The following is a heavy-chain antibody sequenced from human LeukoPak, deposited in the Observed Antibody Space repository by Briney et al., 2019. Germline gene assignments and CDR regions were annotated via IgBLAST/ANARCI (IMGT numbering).Heavy chain of an antibody. V-gene: IGHV3-23*01. CDR2: IVGTGTTT. CDR1: GFTISSNG. D-gene: IGHD3-9*01. J-gene: IGHJ4*02. CDR3: AKGKSYDNLHWLYR. Sequence: GGSLTLSCTASGFTISSNGMTWVRQAPGKGLEWVSSIVGTGTTTFYADSVKGRFTISRDNSKNTLFLQMNSLRVEDTAVYYCAKGKSYDNLHWLYRGGEGTLVTVSS.